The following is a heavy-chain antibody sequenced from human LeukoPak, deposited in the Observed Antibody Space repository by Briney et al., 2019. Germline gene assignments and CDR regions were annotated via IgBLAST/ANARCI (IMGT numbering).Heavy chain of an antibody. J-gene: IGHJ4*02. Sequence: PGGSLRLSCGASGFTFSSYSMNWVRQAPGKGLEWLSYISSSSSTIYYADSVKGRFTISRDNAKNSLYLQMNSLRAEDTAVYYCASRRLRLGELSLYFDYWGQGTLVTVSS. CDR3: ASRRLRLGELSLYFDY. CDR1: GFTFSSYS. V-gene: IGHV3-48*04. D-gene: IGHD3-16*02. CDR2: ISSSSSTI.